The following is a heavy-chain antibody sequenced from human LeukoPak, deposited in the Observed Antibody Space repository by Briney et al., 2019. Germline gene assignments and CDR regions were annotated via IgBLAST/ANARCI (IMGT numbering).Heavy chain of an antibody. CDR3: ARDRSSSWYWFDP. V-gene: IGHV3-74*01. CDR2: INSDGSCT. Sequence: PGGSLRLSCAASGFTFSIYWMHWVRQAPGKGLVWVSRINSDGSCTNYADSVEGRFTISRDNAKNTLYLQMNSLRAEDTAVYYCARDRSSSWYWFDPWGQGTLVTVSS. J-gene: IGHJ5*02. D-gene: IGHD6-13*01. CDR1: GFTFSIYW.